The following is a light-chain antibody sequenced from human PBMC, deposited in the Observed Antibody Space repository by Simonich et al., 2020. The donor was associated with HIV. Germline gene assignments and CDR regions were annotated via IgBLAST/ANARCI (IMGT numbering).Light chain of an antibody. CDR1: SSNVGNNA. Sequence: QSVLTQPPSVSEAPRQRVTISCSGSSSNVGNNAVNWYQQLPGKAPKLLIYYDDLLPSGVSDRFSCSKSGTSASLAISGLQSEDEADYYCAAWDDRLNGYVFGTGTKVTVL. V-gene: IGLV1-36*01. J-gene: IGLJ1*01. CDR3: AAWDDRLNGYV. CDR2: YDD.